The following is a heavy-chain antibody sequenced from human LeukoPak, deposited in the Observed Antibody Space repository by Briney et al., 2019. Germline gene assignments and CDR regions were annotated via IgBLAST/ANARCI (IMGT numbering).Heavy chain of an antibody. V-gene: IGHV3-23*01. CDR1: GLTLNRYA. CDR3: ARGGDYGVKIDY. CDR2: ISAPGGNT. J-gene: IGHJ4*02. D-gene: IGHD4-17*01. Sequence: GVLRLSCAASGLTLNRYAMCWVRQAPGKGLEWVSAISAPGGNTYYADSVKGRFTISRDSSKSTLYLQMNSLRVEDTAVYYCARGGDYGVKIDYWGQGTLVTVSS.